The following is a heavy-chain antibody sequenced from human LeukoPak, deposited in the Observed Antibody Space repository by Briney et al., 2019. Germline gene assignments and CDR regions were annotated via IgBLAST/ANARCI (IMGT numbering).Heavy chain of an antibody. D-gene: IGHD2-2*01. Sequence: PGGSLRLSCAASGFTFSSYAMSWVRQAPGKGLEWVSAISGSGGSTYYADSVKGRFTISRDNSKNTLFLQMNSLRAEDTAVYYCAKDVFERPAAHDAFDIWGQGTMVTVSS. CDR3: AKDVFERPAAHDAFDI. J-gene: IGHJ3*02. CDR1: GFTFSSYA. V-gene: IGHV3-23*01. CDR2: ISGSGGST.